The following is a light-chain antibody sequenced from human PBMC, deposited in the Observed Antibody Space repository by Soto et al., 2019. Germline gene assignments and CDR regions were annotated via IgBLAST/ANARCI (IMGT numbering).Light chain of an antibody. CDR3: QQYNNSPT. J-gene: IGKJ2*01. V-gene: IGKV3-15*01. CDR2: GAS. Sequence: EIVMTQSPATLSVSPGERTTLSCRASQSVSSNLAWYQQKPGQAPRLLIYGASTRATGIPARFSGSGSGTEFTLTISSLQSEDFGAYYCQQYNNSPTFGQGTKLEIK. CDR1: QSVSSN.